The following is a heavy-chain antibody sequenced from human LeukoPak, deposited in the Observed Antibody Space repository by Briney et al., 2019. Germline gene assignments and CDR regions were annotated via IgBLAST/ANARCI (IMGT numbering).Heavy chain of an antibody. V-gene: IGHV3-23*01. CDR3: ARDFRGGEFGDGMDV. Sequence: PGGSLRLSCAASGVTLSTYAMSWARQAPGKGLEWVSGISSSGSGDNTYYADSVKGRFTISRDNSKNTLYLQMNSLRSEDTAVYYCARDFRGGEFGDGMDVWGQGTTVTVSS. CDR2: ISSSGSGDNT. CDR1: GVTLSTYA. D-gene: IGHD3-10*01. J-gene: IGHJ6*02.